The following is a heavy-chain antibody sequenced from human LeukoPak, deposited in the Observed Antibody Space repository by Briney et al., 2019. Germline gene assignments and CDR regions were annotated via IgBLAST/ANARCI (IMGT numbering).Heavy chain of an antibody. CDR1: GGSISSGDYY. CDR2: IYYSGST. D-gene: IGHD1-14*01. CDR3: ARDLRWTTHFDY. J-gene: IGHJ4*02. V-gene: IGHV4-30-4*01. Sequence: SETLSLTCTVSGGSISSGDYYWSWIRQPPGKGLEWIGYIYYSGSTYYNPPLKSRVTISVDTSKNQFSLKLSSVTAADTAVYYCARDLRWTTHFDYWGQGTLVTVSS.